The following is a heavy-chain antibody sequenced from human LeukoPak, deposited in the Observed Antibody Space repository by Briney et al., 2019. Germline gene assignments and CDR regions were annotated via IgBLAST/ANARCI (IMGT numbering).Heavy chain of an antibody. CDR1: GFTFINAW. J-gene: IGHJ4*02. D-gene: IGHD4-17*01. CDR2: IKAKAHGGTI. Sequence: GGSLRLSCAASGFTFINAWMAWVRQAPGKGLEWVGRIKAKAHGGTIEYAAPVKGRFTVSRDNSKNTLYLQMNSLRTEDTAVYYCVKDHLATMTTYLDYWGQGTLVTVSS. CDR3: VKDHLATMTTYLDY. V-gene: IGHV3-15*01.